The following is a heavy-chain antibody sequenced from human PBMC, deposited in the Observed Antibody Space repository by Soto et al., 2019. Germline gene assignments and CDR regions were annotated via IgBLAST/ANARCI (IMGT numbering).Heavy chain of an antibody. CDR2: INHSGST. Sequence: SETLSLTCAVYGGSFSAYYWSWIRQPPGKGLEWIGEINHSGSTNYNPSLMSRATMSVDTSKNQFSLKLSSVTAADTAVYYCAQVSARSSTLFDYWGQGTLVTVS. CDR1: GGSFSAYY. V-gene: IGHV4-34*01. CDR3: AQVSARSSTLFDY. J-gene: IGHJ4*02. D-gene: IGHD2-21*02.